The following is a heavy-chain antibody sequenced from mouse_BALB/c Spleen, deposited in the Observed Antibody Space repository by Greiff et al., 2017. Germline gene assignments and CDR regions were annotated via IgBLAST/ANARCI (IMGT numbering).Heavy chain of an antibody. CDR2: IYPGDGDT. CDR3: ARYQYGNPFAY. V-gene: IGHV1-80*01. D-gene: IGHD2-10*02. J-gene: IGHJ3*01. CDR1: GYAFSSYW. Sequence: QVQLQQPGSELVRPGASVKLSCKASGYAFSSYWMNWVKQRPGQGLEWIGQIYPGDGDTNYNGKFKGKATLTADKSSSTAYMQLSSLTSEDSAVYFCARYQYGNPFAYWGQGTLVTVSA.